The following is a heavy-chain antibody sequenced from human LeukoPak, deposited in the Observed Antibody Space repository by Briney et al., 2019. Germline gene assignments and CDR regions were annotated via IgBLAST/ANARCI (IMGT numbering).Heavy chain of an antibody. CDR3: ARDRHNYGFYFDS. V-gene: IGHV4-4*07. Sequence: SETLSLTCTVSGGSISTYYWSWIRQPAGKGLEWIGCICSSGSSNSITSLKSRLTMSLDTSKNQFSLSLRSVTAADTAMYFCARDRHNYGFYFDSWGQGTLVTVSS. J-gene: IGHJ4*02. D-gene: IGHD3/OR15-3a*01. CDR2: ICSSGSS. CDR1: GGSISTYY.